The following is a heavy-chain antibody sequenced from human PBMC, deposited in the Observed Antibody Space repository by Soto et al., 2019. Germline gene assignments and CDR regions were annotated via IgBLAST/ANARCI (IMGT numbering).Heavy chain of an antibody. Sequence: GGSLRLSCAASGFTFRNYWMHWVRQVPGKGLVWVSRINSDGSSTLHADSVKGRFTISRDNAKNTLYLHMNSLRAEDTAVYYCARDPAPIGWYDYWGQGTLVPSPQ. J-gene: IGHJ4*02. D-gene: IGHD6-19*01. CDR3: ARDPAPIGWYDY. CDR2: INSDGSST. CDR1: GFTFRNYW. V-gene: IGHV3-74*01.